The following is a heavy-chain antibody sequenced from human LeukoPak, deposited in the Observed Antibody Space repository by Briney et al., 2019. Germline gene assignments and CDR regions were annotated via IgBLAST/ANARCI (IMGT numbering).Heavy chain of an antibody. Sequence: GWSLRLSCAASGFTFSSYAMHWVRQAPGKGLEWVAVISYDGSNKYYADSVKGRFTISRDNSKNTLYLQMNSLRAEDTAVYYCARDERGVGATFLDYWGQGTLVTVSS. CDR1: GFTFSSYA. CDR3: ARDERGVGATFLDY. V-gene: IGHV3-30-3*01. J-gene: IGHJ4*02. CDR2: ISYDGSNK. D-gene: IGHD1-26*01.